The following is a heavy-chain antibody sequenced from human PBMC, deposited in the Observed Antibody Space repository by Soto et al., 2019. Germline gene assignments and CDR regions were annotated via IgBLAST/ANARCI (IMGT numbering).Heavy chain of an antibody. D-gene: IGHD3-10*01. J-gene: IGHJ6*02. V-gene: IGHV3-21*01. CDR1: GFTLSSYN. Sequence: GGALRLSCAASGFTLSSYNIHWVRQAPGKGLEWVSSISSSSSYISYADSVKGRFTISRDNAKNSLFLQMNGLRAEDTAVYYCARDLYNNGRMDVWGQGTTVTVSS. CDR3: ARDLYNNGRMDV. CDR2: ISSSSSYI.